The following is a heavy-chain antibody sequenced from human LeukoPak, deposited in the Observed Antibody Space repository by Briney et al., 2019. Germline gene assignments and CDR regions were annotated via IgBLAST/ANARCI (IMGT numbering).Heavy chain of an antibody. CDR1: GYTFTSYD. V-gene: IGHV1-8*01. CDR3: ARDGGWYFPSGMWSLGYYYYMDV. Sequence: GASVKVPCKASGYTFTSYDINWVRQATGQGLEWMGWMNPNSGNTGYAQKFQGRVTMTRNTSISTAYMELSSLRSEDTAVYYCARDGGWYFPSGMWSLGYYYYMDVWGKGTTVTVSS. J-gene: IGHJ6*03. D-gene: IGHD6-19*01. CDR2: MNPNSGNT.